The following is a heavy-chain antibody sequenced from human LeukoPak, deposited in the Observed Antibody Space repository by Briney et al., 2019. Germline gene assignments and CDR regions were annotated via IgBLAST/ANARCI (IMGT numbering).Heavy chain of an antibody. V-gene: IGHV4-59*12. D-gene: IGHD4-17*01. J-gene: IGHJ4*02. Sequence: SETLSLTCTVSGGSISSYYWSWIRQPPGKGLEWIGYIYYSGSTNYNPSLKSRVTISVDTSKNQFSLKLSSVTAADTAVYYCARDEDYGDYALNYWGQGTLVTVSS. CDR2: IYYSGST. CDR3: ARDEDYGDYALNY. CDR1: GGSISSYY.